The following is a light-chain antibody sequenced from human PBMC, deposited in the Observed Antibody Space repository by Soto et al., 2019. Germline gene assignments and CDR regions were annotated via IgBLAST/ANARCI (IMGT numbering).Light chain of an antibody. J-gene: IGKJ4*01. CDR3: QQCNSFPLT. V-gene: IGKV1-12*01. Sequence: DIPMPQSPSSVSASIGDRVTITCRASQDINIALAWFQQKPGEDPRRLIYTASSLHSGVPSRLSGSGSATAFTLTITSLQPEDFATYYCQQCNSFPLTFGEGTKVEIK. CDR2: TAS. CDR1: QDINIA.